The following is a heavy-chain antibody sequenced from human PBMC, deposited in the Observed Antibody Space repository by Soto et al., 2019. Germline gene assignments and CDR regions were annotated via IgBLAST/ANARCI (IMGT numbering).Heavy chain of an antibody. CDR1: GGSISSYY. CDR3: ARSPEVRGVIIPSYFDY. Sequence: SETLSLTCTVSGGSISSYYWSWIRQPPGKGLEWIGYIYYSGSTNYNPSLKSRVTISVDTSKNQFSLKLSSVTAADTAVYYCARSPEVRGVIIPSYFDYWGQGTLVTVSS. J-gene: IGHJ4*02. D-gene: IGHD3-10*01. V-gene: IGHV4-59*01. CDR2: IYYSGST.